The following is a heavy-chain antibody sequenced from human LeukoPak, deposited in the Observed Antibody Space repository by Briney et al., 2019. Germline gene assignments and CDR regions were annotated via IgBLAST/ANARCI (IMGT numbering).Heavy chain of an antibody. CDR2: ISGSGGST. Sequence: GGSLRLSCAASGFTFSSYWMNWARQAPGKGLEWVSAISGSGGSTYYADSVKGRFTISRDNSKNTLYLQMNSLRAEDTAVYYCAKDVAYYDFWSGYSAYYYGMDVWGQGTTVTVSS. CDR3: AKDVAYYDFWSGYSAYYYGMDV. J-gene: IGHJ6*02. CDR1: GFTFSSYW. V-gene: IGHV3-23*01. D-gene: IGHD3-3*01.